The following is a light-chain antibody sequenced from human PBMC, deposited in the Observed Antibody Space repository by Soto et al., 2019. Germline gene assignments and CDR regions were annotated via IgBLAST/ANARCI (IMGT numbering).Light chain of an antibody. CDR2: AAS. CDR1: HNILNY. Sequence: DVPMTPSPSSLSASVGDRVTITCRASHNILNYLNWYQQRPGKTPNLLVYAASNLRGGVPSRFSGSGSGTVFTLTNNSLQPEDFATYYCQQIHSTSSYTFGQGTKVDIK. J-gene: IGKJ2*01. V-gene: IGKV1-39*01. CDR3: QQIHSTSSYT.